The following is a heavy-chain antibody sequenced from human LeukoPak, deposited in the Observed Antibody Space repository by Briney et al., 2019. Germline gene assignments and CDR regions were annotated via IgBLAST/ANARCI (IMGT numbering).Heavy chain of an antibody. CDR1: GYTFTSYG. V-gene: IGHV1-18*01. CDR3: ARADIIVVAGATPVGSGFEY. CDR2: ISAHKGDT. Sequence: ASVKVSCKASGYTFTSYGISWLRQAPGQGLEWMGWISAHKGDTEYAQKFQGRVTMTRDTSTSTAYMELQSLTSDDTAVYYCARADIIVVAGATPVGSGFEYWGQGALITVS. J-gene: IGHJ4*02. D-gene: IGHD2-15*01.